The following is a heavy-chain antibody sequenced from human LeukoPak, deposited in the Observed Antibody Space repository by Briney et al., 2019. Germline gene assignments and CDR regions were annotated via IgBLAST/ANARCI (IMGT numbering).Heavy chain of an antibody. D-gene: IGHD6-6*01. J-gene: IGHJ5*02. Sequence: SETLSLTCTVSGYSSSSGYYWGWIRQPPGKGLEWIGSIYHSGSSYYNPSLKSRVTISVDTSKNQFSLKLSSVTAADTAVYYCARGGIASRPSCWFDPWGQGTQVTVSS. V-gene: IGHV4-38-2*02. CDR3: ARGGIASRPSCWFDP. CDR2: IYHSGSS. CDR1: GYSSSSGYY.